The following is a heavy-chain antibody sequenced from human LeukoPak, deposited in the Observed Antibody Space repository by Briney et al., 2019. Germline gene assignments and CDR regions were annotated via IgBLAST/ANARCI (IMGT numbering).Heavy chain of an antibody. J-gene: IGHJ4*02. D-gene: IGHD3-3*01. V-gene: IGHV3-23*01. Sequence: PGGSLRLSCAASGFTFSSYAMSWVRQAPGKGLEWVSAISGSGGSTYYADSVKGRFTISRDNSKNTLYLQMNSLKTEDTAVYYCTTDDALIRFGVVTAYYFDYWGQGTLVTVSS. CDR1: GFTFSSYA. CDR2: ISGSGGST. CDR3: TTDDALIRFGVVTAYYFDY.